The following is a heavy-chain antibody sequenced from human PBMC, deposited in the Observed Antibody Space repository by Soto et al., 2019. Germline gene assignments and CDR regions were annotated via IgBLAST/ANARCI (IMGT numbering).Heavy chain of an antibody. D-gene: IGHD5-12*01. CDR3: QGYGY. CDR2: IYSGGST. CDR1: GVSVTANY. J-gene: IGHJ4*02. V-gene: IGHV3-53*01. Sequence: EVQVVESGGGLIQPGGSLRLSCEVSGVSVTANYMSWVRQAPGKGLEWVSVIYSGGSTYYIDSVKGRFSISRDISKHTLYLQMNRLRAGDTAVYYCQGYGYWGQGNLVTGSS.